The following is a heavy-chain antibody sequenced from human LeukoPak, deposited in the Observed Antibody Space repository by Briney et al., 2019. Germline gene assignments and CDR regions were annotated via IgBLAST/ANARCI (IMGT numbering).Heavy chain of an antibody. CDR2: IIPIFGTA. D-gene: IGHD1-26*01. Sequence: GSSVKVSCKASGGTFSSYAISWLRQAPGQGLEWMGGIIPIFGTANYAQKFQGRVTITTDESTSTAYMELSSLRSEDTAVYYCARDFGGSYSDAFDIWGQGTMVTVSS. CDR3: ARDFGGSYSDAFDI. V-gene: IGHV1-69*05. J-gene: IGHJ3*02. CDR1: GGTFSSYA.